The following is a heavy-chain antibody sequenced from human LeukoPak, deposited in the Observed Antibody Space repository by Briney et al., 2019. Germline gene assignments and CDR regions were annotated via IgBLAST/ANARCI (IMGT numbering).Heavy chain of an antibody. CDR2: IFYTGNT. Sequence: SETLSLTCTVSGGSISSGGYYWSWIRQHPGKGLEWIGYIFYTGNTYYNPPLKSRVTISVDTSNNQFSLKLSSVTAADTAVYYCARAGLNFYFDYWGQGTLVTVSS. CDR1: GGSISSGGYY. V-gene: IGHV4-31*03. D-gene: IGHD1-20*01. CDR3: ARAGLNFYFDY. J-gene: IGHJ4*02.